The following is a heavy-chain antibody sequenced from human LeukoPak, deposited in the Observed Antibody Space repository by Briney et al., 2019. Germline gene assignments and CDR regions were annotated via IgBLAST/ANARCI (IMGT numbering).Heavy chain of an antibody. D-gene: IGHD5-18*01. Sequence: ASVKVSCKASGYTFTSYGINWVRQATGQGLEWMGWMNPNSGNTGYAQKFWGRVTMTRNTSTSTAYMELSSLRSEDTGVYYCARGRGKYSSLDYWGQGTLVTVSS. V-gene: IGHV1-8*02. CDR3: ARGRGKYSSLDY. J-gene: IGHJ4*02. CDR2: MNPNSGNT. CDR1: GYTFTSYG.